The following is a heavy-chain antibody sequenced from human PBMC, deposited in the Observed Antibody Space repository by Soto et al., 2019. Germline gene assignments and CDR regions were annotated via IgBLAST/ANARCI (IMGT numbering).Heavy chain of an antibody. CDR2: ISAYNGNP. D-gene: IGHD6-13*01. V-gene: IGHV1-18*01. Sequence: QVQLVQYGAEVKKPGASVKVSCKASGYTFTSYGISWVRQAPAQGLEWMGWISAYNGNPNYAQKLQGRVTMTTETSTSTAYMVVSSLRSADTAVYYCARDLAAGNCDYWGHGTVVTVSA. J-gene: IGHJ4*01. CDR1: GYTFTSYG. CDR3: ARDLAAGNCDY.